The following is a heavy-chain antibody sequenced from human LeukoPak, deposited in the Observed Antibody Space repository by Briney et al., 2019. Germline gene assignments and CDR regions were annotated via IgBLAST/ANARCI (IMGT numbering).Heavy chain of an antibody. CDR2: INPNTGGT. CDR1: GYTFTGYY. V-gene: IGHV1-2*02. J-gene: IGHJ5*02. CDR3: GRGNKSFDP. Sequence: ASVKVSCKASGYTFTGYYVHWVRQAPGQGLEWMGWINPNTGGTNYAQKFQGRVTMSKDTSTNAAYMELNKLTSDDTAVYYCGRGNKSFDPWGQGTLVTVSS.